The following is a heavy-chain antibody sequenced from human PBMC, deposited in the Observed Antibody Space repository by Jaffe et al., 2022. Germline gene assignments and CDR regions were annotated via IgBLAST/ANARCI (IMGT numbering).Heavy chain of an antibody. V-gene: IGHV4-4*02. CDR2: IYHSGTT. CDR3: ARNMDYDNTGYSSFDY. J-gene: IGHJ4*02. CDR1: GYSISSRNW. Sequence: QVQLQESGPGLVQPSGTLSLTCAISGYSISSRNWWSWIRQPPGEGLEWIGEIYHSGTTNYNPSLKTRVTISLDKSKNQFSLKLTSVTAADTAMYFCARNMDYDNTGYSSFDYWGQGNLVTVSS. D-gene: IGHD3-22*01.